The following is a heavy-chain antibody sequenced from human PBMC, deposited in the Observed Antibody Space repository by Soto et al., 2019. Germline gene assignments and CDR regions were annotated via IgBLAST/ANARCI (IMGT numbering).Heavy chain of an antibody. V-gene: IGHV1-69*13. CDR1: GGTFSSYA. CDR3: ATTTYYDILTGYRATNYFDY. J-gene: IGHJ4*02. Sequence: GASVKVSCKASGGTFSSYAISWVRQAPGQGLEWMGGIIPIFGTANYAQKFQGRVTITADESTSTAYMELSSLRSEDTAVYYCATTTYYDILTGYRATNYFDYWGQGTLVTVSS. D-gene: IGHD3-9*01. CDR2: IIPIFGTA.